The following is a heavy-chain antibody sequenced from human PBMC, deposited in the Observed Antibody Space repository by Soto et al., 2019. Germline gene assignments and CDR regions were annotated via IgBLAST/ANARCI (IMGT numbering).Heavy chain of an antibody. V-gene: IGHV1-18*01. Sequence: ASVKVSCKTSGYTFTNYDIIWVRQAPGQGLVWMGWISVHNGNRNYAQEFQGRASMTTDTSTSTAYMELRSLRSDDTAVYYCAREGYLGWIDPWGQGSLVTVSS. CDR1: GYTFTNYD. J-gene: IGHJ5*02. CDR2: ISVHNGNR. CDR3: AREGYLGWIDP. D-gene: IGHD2-15*01.